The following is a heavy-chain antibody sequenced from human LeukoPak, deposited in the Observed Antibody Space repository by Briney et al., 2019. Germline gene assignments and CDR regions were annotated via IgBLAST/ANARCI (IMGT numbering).Heavy chain of an antibody. CDR1: GFTFSSYA. V-gene: IGHV3-30-3*01. CDR2: ISYDGSNR. Sequence: GGSLRLSCAASGFTFSSYAMHWVRQAPGKGLEWVAVISYDGSNRYYADSVKGRFTISRDNSKNTLYLQMNSLRAEDTAVYYCAKGDAQEAFDIWGQGTMVTVSS. CDR3: AKGDAQEAFDI. D-gene: IGHD2-8*01. J-gene: IGHJ3*02.